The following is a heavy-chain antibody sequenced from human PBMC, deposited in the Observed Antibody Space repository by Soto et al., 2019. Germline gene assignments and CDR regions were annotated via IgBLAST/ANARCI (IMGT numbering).Heavy chain of an antibody. V-gene: IGHV1-69*13. Sequence: ASVKVSGKASGVTFSSYAISWVRQAPGQGLEWMGGIIPIFGTANYAQKFQGRVTITADESTSTAYMELSSLRSEDTAVYYCALRNYDECMDVWGQGTTVTVSS. CDR3: ALRNYDECMDV. CDR1: GVTFSSYA. D-gene: IGHD1-7*01. CDR2: IIPIFGTA. J-gene: IGHJ6*02.